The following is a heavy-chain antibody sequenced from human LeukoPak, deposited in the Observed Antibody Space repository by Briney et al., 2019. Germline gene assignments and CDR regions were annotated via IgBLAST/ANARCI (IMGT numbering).Heavy chain of an antibody. V-gene: IGHV1-69*05. J-gene: IGHJ6*03. CDR1: VGTFSSYA. Sequence: GASVKVSCKASVGTFSSYAISWVRQAPGQGLEWMGGIIPIFGTANYAQKFQGRVTITTDESTSTAYMELSSLRSEDTAVYYCARDSGVVPAAMTIRAYYYMDVWGKGTTVTVSS. CDR3: ARDSGVVPAAMTIRAYYYMDV. CDR2: IIPIFGTA. D-gene: IGHD2-2*01.